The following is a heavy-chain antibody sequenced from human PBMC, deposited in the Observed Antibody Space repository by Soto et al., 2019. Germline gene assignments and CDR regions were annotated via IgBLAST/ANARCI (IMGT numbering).Heavy chain of an antibody. CDR2: IIPILGIA. D-gene: IGHD2-15*01. CDR3: AREVYCSGGSCYSNY. CDR1: GYSFTSYW. V-gene: IGHV1-69*04. Sequence: ISCTGSGYSFTSYWISWVRQATGQGLEWMGRIIPILGIANYAQKFQGRVTITADKSTSTAYMELSSLRSEDTAVYYCAREVYCSGGSCYSNYWGQGTLVTVSS. J-gene: IGHJ4*02.